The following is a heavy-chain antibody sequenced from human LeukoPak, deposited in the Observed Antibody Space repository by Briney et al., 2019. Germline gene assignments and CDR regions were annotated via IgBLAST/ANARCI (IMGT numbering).Heavy chain of an antibody. J-gene: IGHJ4*02. V-gene: IGHV1-69*04. CDR3: ARDKYPELLYFDY. Sequence: EASVKVSCKASGGTFSSDTITWVRQAPGQGLEWMGRIIPVLGITNYAQKLQGRVTMTTDTSTSTAYMELRSLRSDDTAVYYCARDKYPELLYFDYWGQGTLVTVSS. CDR1: GGTFSSDT. D-gene: IGHD1-26*01. CDR2: IIPVLGIT.